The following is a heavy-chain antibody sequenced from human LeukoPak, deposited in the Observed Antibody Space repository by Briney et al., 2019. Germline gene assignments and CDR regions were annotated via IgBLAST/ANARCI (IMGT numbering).Heavy chain of an antibody. Sequence: SETLSLTCAVSGGSISSSSYYWGWIRQPPGKGLEWIGNIYYSGNTYYNPSLKSRVTISVDTSKNQFSLKLSSVTAADTAVYYCARAIRGMATPNYFDYWGQGTLVTVSS. V-gene: IGHV4-39*07. D-gene: IGHD5-24*01. CDR3: ARAIRGMATPNYFDY. J-gene: IGHJ4*02. CDR1: GGSISSSSYY. CDR2: IYYSGNT.